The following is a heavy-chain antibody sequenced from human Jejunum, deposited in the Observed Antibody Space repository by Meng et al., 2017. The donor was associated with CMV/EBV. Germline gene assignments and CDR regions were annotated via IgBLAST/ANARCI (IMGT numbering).Heavy chain of an antibody. D-gene: IGHD6-13*01. CDR2: MHYSGSA. CDR3: ARQPLEQQPIYFDY. V-gene: IGHV4-59*05. J-gene: IGHJ4*02. CDR1: GGSIGTYY. Sequence: VSGGSIGTYYGSWIRQPPGKGLEWIASMHYSGSAYYNPSLKSRVTISVDTSKNQFSLRLRFVTAADTAVYYCARQPLEQQPIYFDYWGQGTLVTVSS.